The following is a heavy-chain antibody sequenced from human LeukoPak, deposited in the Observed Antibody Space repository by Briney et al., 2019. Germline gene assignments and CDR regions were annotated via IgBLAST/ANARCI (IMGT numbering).Heavy chain of an antibody. CDR3: TRGPTYYYDSSGYSFNWFDP. V-gene: IGHV3-49*04. Sequence: GGSLRLSCTASGFTFGDYAMSWVRQAPGKGLEWLGFIRSKAYGGTTEYAASVKGRFTISRDDSKSIAYLQMNSLKTEDTAVYYCTRGPTYYYDSSGYSFNWFDPWGQGTLVTVSS. CDR2: IRSKAYGGTT. CDR1: GFTFGDYA. D-gene: IGHD3-22*01. J-gene: IGHJ5*02.